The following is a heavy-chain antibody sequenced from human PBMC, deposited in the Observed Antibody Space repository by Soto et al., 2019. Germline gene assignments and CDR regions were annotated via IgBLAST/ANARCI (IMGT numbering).Heavy chain of an antibody. CDR2: IWYDGSNK. V-gene: IGHV3-33*01. CDR1: GFTFSSYG. Sequence: QVQLVESGGGVVQPGRSLRLSCAASGFTFSSYGMHWVRQAPGKGLEWVAGIWYDGSNKYYADSVKGRFTISRDNSKNTLYLQINSLRAEDTAVYYCARDAGYCSGGSCYSSGAFDIWGQGTMVTVSS. J-gene: IGHJ3*02. CDR3: ARDAGYCSGGSCYSSGAFDI. D-gene: IGHD2-15*01.